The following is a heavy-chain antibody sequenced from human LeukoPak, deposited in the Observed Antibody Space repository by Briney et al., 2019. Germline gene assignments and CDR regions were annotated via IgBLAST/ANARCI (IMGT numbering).Heavy chain of an antibody. J-gene: IGHJ4*02. D-gene: IGHD3-10*01. Sequence: GGSLRLSCAASGFTFSSYAMHWVRQAPGKGLEWVAVISYDGSNKYYADSVKGRFTISRDNSKNTLYLQMNSLRAEDTAVYYCARDHRGVMDYFDYWGQGTLVTVSS. CDR2: ISYDGSNK. CDR3: ARDHRGVMDYFDY. CDR1: GFTFSSYA. V-gene: IGHV3-30-3*01.